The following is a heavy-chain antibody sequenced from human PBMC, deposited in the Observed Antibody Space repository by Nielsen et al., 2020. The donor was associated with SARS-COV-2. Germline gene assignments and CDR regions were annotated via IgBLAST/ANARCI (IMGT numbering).Heavy chain of an antibody. CDR1: GYSISSGYY. Sequence: SETLSLTCTVSGYSISSGYYWGWIRPPPGKGLEWIGSIFHSGNTYYNPSLKSRVTISVDTSKNQFSLKLSSVTAADTAVYYCAGATTYDILTGLHSWFDPWGQGTLVTVSS. CDR3: AGATTYDILTGLHSWFDP. D-gene: IGHD3-9*01. CDR2: IFHSGNT. J-gene: IGHJ5*02. V-gene: IGHV4-38-2*02.